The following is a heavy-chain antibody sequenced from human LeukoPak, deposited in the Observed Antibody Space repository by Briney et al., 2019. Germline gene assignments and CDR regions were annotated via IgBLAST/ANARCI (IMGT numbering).Heavy chain of an antibody. CDR3: ARGGRSPDTARRAFDI. CDR2: INHSGST. D-gene: IGHD5-18*01. V-gene: IGHV4-34*01. J-gene: IGHJ3*02. CDR1: GGSFSGYY. Sequence: SETLSLTCAVYGGSFSGYYWSWIRQPPGKGLEWIREINHSGSTNYNPSLKSRVTISVDTSKNQFSLKLSSVTAADTAVYYCARGGRSPDTARRAFDIWGQGTMVTVSS.